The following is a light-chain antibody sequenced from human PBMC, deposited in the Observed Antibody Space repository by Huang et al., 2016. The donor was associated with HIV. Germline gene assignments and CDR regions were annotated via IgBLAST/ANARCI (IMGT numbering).Light chain of an antibody. J-gene: IGKJ4*01. Sequence: DIQMTQSPSSLSASAGDRVTITCRASQSISTYVNWYQQKRGKAPKLLIYAAFNLQNGVPSRFSGSGSGTDFTLTISGLQPDDFATYYCQQSYSSPFTFGGGTKVEIK. V-gene: IGKV1-39*01. CDR3: QQSYSSPFT. CDR2: AAF. CDR1: QSISTY.